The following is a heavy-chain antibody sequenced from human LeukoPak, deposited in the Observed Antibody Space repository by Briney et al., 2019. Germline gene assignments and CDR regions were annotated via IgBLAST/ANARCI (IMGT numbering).Heavy chain of an antibody. CDR1: GFTFDDYG. Sequence: GGSLRLSCAASGFTFDDYGMSWVRQAPGKGLEWVSGINWNGGSTGYADSVNGRFTISRDNAKNSLYLQMNSLRAEDTALYYCARDPAGGQFYSGYELFDYWGQGTLVTVSS. D-gene: IGHD5-12*01. J-gene: IGHJ4*02. CDR3: ARDPAGGQFYSGYELFDY. V-gene: IGHV3-20*04. CDR2: INWNGGST.